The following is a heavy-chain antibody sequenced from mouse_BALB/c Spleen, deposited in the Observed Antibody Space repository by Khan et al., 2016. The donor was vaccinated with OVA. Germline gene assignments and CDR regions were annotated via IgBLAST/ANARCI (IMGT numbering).Heavy chain of an antibody. CDR3: ASDKALYHLDH. CDR1: GYIFTSYW. V-gene: IGHV1-76*01. Sequence: QVQLKQSGAELVRPGASVKLSCKTSGYIFTSYWIHWVKQRSGQGLEWIARIYPGTDNSYYNEKFKDKATLTADKSSSTAYMQLSSLKSEDSDVYFLASDKALYHLDHWGQGTTLTVSS. J-gene: IGHJ2*01. CDR2: IYPGTDNS. D-gene: IGHD3-2*02.